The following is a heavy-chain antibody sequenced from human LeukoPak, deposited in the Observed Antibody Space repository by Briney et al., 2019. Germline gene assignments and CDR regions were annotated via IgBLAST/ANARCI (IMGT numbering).Heavy chain of an antibody. J-gene: IGHJ4*02. Sequence: ASVKVSCKASGYPFTSYNVNWVRQATGQGLEWMGWMNTNSGNTGYSQNFQGRVTMTRDTSISTAYMELSSLMSEDTAVYYCATDQGAAGSPLRIWGQGTLVTVSS. CDR2: MNTNSGNT. CDR1: GYPFTSYN. D-gene: IGHD1-26*01. CDR3: ATDQGAAGSPLRI. V-gene: IGHV1-8*01.